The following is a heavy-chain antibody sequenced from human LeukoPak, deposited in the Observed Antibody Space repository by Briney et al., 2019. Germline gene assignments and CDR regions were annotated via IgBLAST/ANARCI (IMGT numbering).Heavy chain of an antibody. CDR3: ARGRITMVRGATAPGY. V-gene: IGHV1-2*02. Sequence: ASVKVSRKASGYTFTGYYMHWVRQAPGQGLEWMGWINPNSGGTNYAQKFQGGVTMTRDTSISTAYMELSRLRSDDTAVYYCARGRITMVRGATAPGYWGQGTLVTVSS. CDR2: INPNSGGT. D-gene: IGHD3-10*01. J-gene: IGHJ4*02. CDR1: GYTFTGYY.